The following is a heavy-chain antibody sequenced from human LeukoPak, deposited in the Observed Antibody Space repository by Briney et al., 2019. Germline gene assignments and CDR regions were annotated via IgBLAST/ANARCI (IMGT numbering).Heavy chain of an antibody. CDR2: ISDSGGST. V-gene: IGHV3-23*01. Sequence: GGSLRLSCAVSGITLSNYGMSWVCQAPGKGLEWVAGISDSGGSTNYADSVKGRFTISRDDPKNTLYLQMNSLRAEDTAVYFCARRGVVIRVILVGFHKEAFYFDSWGQGALVTVSS. J-gene: IGHJ4*02. CDR3: ARRGVVIRVILVGFHKEAFYFDS. CDR1: GITLSNYG. D-gene: IGHD3-22*01.